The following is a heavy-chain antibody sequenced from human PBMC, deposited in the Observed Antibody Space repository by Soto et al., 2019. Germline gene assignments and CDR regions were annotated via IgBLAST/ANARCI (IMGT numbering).Heavy chain of an antibody. CDR3: AIEYGGRGYSYGYAHYYYGMDV. CDR2: INPSGGTT. D-gene: IGHD5-18*01. CDR1: GYTFTSYY. V-gene: IGHV1-46*01. J-gene: IGHJ6*02. Sequence: GASVKVSCKASGYTFTSYYLHWVRQAPGQGLEWMGIINPSGGTTNYAQKFQGRLTMTSDTSTSTVYMELSSLRSDDTAVYYCAIEYGGRGYSYGYAHYYYGMDVWGQGTTVTVSS.